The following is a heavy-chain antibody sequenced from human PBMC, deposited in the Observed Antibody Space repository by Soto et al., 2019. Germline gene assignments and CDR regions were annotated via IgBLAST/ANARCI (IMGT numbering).Heavy chain of an antibody. Sequence: SETLSLTCNVSGASISSDDYHWTWIRQPPGKGLERIGYIYHTGRTSYNPALRSRLTISIDRSKNQFSLTLSSVSAADTALYYCARDQSSSPDFFDYWGQGTLVTVSS. V-gene: IGHV4-30-4*01. J-gene: IGHJ4*02. CDR2: IYHTGRT. D-gene: IGHD6-6*01. CDR1: GASISSDDYH. CDR3: ARDQSSSPDFFDY.